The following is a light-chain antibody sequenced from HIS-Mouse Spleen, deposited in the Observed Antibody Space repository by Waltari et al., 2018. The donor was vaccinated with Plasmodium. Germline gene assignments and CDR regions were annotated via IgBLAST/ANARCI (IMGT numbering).Light chain of an antibody. V-gene: IGKV3-15*01. Sequence: EIVMTQSPATLSVSPGERATLSCRASQSVSSNLAWYQQNPCHAPTLLISGASHRATASPARFSGSGSGTEFTLTVSSLQYEDFAVYYCQQYNNWSFTFGPGTKVDIK. CDR2: GAS. J-gene: IGKJ3*01. CDR1: QSVSSN. CDR3: QQYNNWSFT.